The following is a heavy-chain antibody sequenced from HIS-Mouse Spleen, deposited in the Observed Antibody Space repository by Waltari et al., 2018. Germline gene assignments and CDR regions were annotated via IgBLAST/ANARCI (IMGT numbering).Heavy chain of an antibody. CDR2: IYYRGRT. D-gene: IGHD3-16*01. J-gene: IGHJ4*02. Sequence: QVQLQESGPGLVKPSQTLSLTCTVSGGSISSGGYYWSWIRQHPGKGLEWIGYIYYRGRTYYNPYLKSRVTISVDTSKNQFSLKLSSVTAADTAVYYCARGGRRWSVGYWGQGTLVTVSS. CDR3: ARGGRRWSVGY. V-gene: IGHV4-31*03. CDR1: GGSISSGGYY.